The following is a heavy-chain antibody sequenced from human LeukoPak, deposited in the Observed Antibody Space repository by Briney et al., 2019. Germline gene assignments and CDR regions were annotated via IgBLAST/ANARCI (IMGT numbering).Heavy chain of an antibody. J-gene: IGHJ5*02. CDR1: GGSISRYY. Sequence: SEALSLTCTVSGGSISRYYWSWIRQPPGKGLESIGYISYSGSTNYNPSLKSRVTISVDTSKNQFSLNLNSVSAADTALYYCARVDTALVTGGYWFDPWGQGTLVTVSS. V-gene: IGHV4-59*01. D-gene: IGHD5-18*01. CDR2: ISYSGST. CDR3: ARVDTALVTGGYWFDP.